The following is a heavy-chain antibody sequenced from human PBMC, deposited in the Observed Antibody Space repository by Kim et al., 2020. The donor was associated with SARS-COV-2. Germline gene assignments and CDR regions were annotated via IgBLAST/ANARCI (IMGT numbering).Heavy chain of an antibody. CDR1: CGSFSGYY. J-gene: IGHJ4*02. Sequence: SETLSLTCAVYCGSFSGYYWSWIRQPPGKGLEWIGEINHSGSTNYNPSLKSRVTISVDTSKNQFSLKLSSVTAADTAVYYCARGALKHWVVVPAAKERGFDYWGQGTLVTVSS. D-gene: IGHD2-2*01. CDR2: INHSGST. CDR3: ARGALKHWVVVPAAKERGFDY. V-gene: IGHV4-34*01.